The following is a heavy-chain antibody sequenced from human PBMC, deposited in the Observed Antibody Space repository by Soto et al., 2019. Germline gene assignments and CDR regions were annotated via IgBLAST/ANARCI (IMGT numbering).Heavy chain of an antibody. CDR2: IDWDDDK. V-gene: IGHV2-70*04. CDR1: GFSLSTSGMR. Sequence: SCPTLVNPTQTITLTCTFSGFSLSTSGMRVSWIRQPPGKALEWLARIDWDDDKFYSTSLKTSLTISKDTSKNQVVLTMTNMDPVDTATYYCARSNDYGGPDDAFDIWGQGTMVTVSS. D-gene: IGHD4-17*01. J-gene: IGHJ3*02. CDR3: ARSNDYGGPDDAFDI.